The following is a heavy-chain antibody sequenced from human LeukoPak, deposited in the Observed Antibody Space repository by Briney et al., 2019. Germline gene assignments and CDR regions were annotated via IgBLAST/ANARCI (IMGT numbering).Heavy chain of an antibody. CDR2: IYHSGST. J-gene: IGHJ4*02. CDR1: GYSISSGNY. Sequence: SETLSLTCSVSGYSISSGNYWGWIRLPPGKGLQWIGSIYHSGSTYYNPSLKSRVTISVDTSKNQFSLKLSSVTAADTAVYYCATTTIRLGYWGQGTLVTVSS. D-gene: IGHD1-26*01. CDR3: ATTTIRLGY. V-gene: IGHV4-38-2*01.